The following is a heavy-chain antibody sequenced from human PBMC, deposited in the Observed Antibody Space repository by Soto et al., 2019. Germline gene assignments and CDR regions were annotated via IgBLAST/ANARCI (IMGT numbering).Heavy chain of an antibody. Sequence: QVQLVQSGAEVKKPGSSVKVSCKASGGTFSSYAISWVRQAPGQGLEWMGGIIPIFGTANYAQKFQGRVTITADKSTSIADMELSSLRSEDTAVYCCARVEHSRGYYYDYWGQGTLVTVSS. V-gene: IGHV1-69*06. CDR3: ARVEHSRGYYYDY. CDR2: IIPIFGTA. J-gene: IGHJ4*02. CDR1: GGTFSSYA. D-gene: IGHD3-22*01.